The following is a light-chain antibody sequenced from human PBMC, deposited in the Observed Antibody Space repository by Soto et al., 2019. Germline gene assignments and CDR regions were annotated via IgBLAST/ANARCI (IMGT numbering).Light chain of an antibody. CDR1: QSVRSN. CDR3: QQYNNWPLT. CDR2: GAS. Sequence: EIVLTQSPATLSVSPGERATLSCMAIQSVRSNLAWYQQKPGQAPRLLIYGASTRVTGIPARFSGSGSGTEFTLTISSLQSDTFAVYYCQQYNNWPLTFGGGTKVDIK. J-gene: IGKJ4*01. V-gene: IGKV3-15*01.